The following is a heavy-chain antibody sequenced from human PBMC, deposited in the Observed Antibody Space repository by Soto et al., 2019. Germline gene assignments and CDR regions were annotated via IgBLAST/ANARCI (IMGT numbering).Heavy chain of an antibody. CDR2: ISTYSVDT. CDR3: GGHHGPPTSDTWLDP. D-gene: IGHD4-17*01. Sequence: QVHLVQSGVEVKTPGASVKVSCQASGYTFFTYDISWVRQATGQGLEWLGWISTYSVDTRYAQTFQGRVTMTADTSTTTAYLELRRRISDYTVVYYCGGHHGPPTSDTWLDPWGQGTLVTVSS. V-gene: IGHV1-18*01. CDR1: GYTFFTYD. J-gene: IGHJ5*01.